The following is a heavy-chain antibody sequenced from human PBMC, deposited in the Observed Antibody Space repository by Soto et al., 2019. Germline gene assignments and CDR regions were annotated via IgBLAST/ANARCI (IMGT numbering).Heavy chain of an antibody. D-gene: IGHD3-10*01. CDR1: GFSFSNYG. V-gene: IGHV3-30*18. CDR2: ISSDGSDK. CDR3: AKDLMNYYGSWFDP. Sequence: HPGGSLRLSCAASGFSFSNYGIHWVRQAPGKGLEWVAVISSDGSDKYYADSVKGRFTISRDNSKTTLDLQMNSLRAEDTAVYYCAKDLMNYYGSWFDPWGQGTLVTVSS. J-gene: IGHJ5*02.